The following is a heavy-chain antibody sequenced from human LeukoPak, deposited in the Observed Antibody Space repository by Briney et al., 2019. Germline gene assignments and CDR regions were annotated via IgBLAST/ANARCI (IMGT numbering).Heavy chain of an antibody. J-gene: IGHJ5*02. Sequence: SETLSLTCVVSGGSISSSNWWSWVRQTPGKGLEWIGEIYHSGSTNYSPSLRSRVTISVDTSKNQFSLKLSSVTAADTAVYYCARGEGRRYCSSTSCSNWFDPWGQGTLVTVSS. V-gene: IGHV4-4*02. CDR3: ARGEGRRYCSSTSCSNWFDP. D-gene: IGHD2-2*01. CDR1: GGSISSSNW. CDR2: IYHSGST.